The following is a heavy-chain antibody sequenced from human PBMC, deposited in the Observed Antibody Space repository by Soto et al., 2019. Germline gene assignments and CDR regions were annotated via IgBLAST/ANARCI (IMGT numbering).Heavy chain of an antibody. CDR2: ISGSGTKT. CDR3: AKDHPVIEVVKVFEY. V-gene: IGHV3-23*01. D-gene: IGHD3-22*01. Sequence: EVHLLESGGALVQPGGSLSLSCAASGFSFSSYAMSWVRQAPGKGLDWVSAISGSGTKTHYADSVKGRFTISRDNSKNTLYLQMNSLRAEDTAVYYCAKDHPVIEVVKVFEYWGRGALVTVSS. J-gene: IGHJ4*02. CDR1: GFSFSSYA.